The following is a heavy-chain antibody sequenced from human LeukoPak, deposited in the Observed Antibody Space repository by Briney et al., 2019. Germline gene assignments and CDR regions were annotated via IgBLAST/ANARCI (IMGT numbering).Heavy chain of an antibody. V-gene: IGHV3-30*02. Sequence: GGSLRLSCAASGFTFSSYAMSWVRQAPGKGLEGVAFIRYDGSNKYYADSVEGRFTISRDNSKNTLYLQMNSLRAEDTAVYYCAKDVVGATGGSYWGQGTLVTVSS. D-gene: IGHD1-26*01. CDR3: AKDVVGATGGSY. CDR1: GFTFSSYA. CDR2: IRYDGSNK. J-gene: IGHJ4*02.